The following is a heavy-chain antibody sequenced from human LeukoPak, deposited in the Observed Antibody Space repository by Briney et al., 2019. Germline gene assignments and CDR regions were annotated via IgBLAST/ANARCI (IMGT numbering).Heavy chain of an antibody. D-gene: IGHD1-7*01. CDR3: ARDSLMRYNWDYVAEFDY. V-gene: IGHV1-69*04. CDR2: IIPIFGIA. CDR1: GGTFSSYA. J-gene: IGHJ4*02. Sequence: SVKVSCKASGGTFSSYAISWVRQAPGQGLEWMGRIIPIFGIANYAQKFQGRVTITADKSTSTAYMELSSLRSEDTAVYYCARDSLMRYNWDYVAEFDYWGQGTLVTVSS.